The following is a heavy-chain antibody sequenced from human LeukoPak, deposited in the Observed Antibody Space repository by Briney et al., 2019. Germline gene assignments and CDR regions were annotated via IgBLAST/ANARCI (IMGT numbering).Heavy chain of an antibody. J-gene: IGHJ4*02. V-gene: IGHV3-23*01. CDR3: AKDLYCSSNSCYLFDY. Sequence: GGSLRLSCAASGFTFSSYAMSWVRQAPGKGLEWVSAISGSGVSTYYADSVKGRFTISRDYSKNTLYLQMDSLRAEDTAVYYCAKDLYCSSNSCYLFDYWGQGTLVAVSS. CDR1: GFTFSSYA. D-gene: IGHD2-2*01. CDR2: ISGSGVST.